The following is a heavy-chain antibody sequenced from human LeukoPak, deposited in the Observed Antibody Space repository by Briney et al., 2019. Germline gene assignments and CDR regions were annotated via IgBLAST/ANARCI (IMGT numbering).Heavy chain of an antibody. V-gene: IGHV3-23*01. CDR3: ARGLQGYYYSLTGYYRGRYYFDY. CDR2: ITGSGSGA. Sequence: GGSLRLSCAASGFTFSSFAINWVRQAPGKGLEWVSVITGSGSGADYADSVKGRFTISRDNSQNTVHLQMNSLRAEDTAVYYCARGLQGYYYSLTGYYRGRYYFDYWGQGTLVTVSS. D-gene: IGHD3-9*01. CDR1: GFTFSSFA. J-gene: IGHJ4*02.